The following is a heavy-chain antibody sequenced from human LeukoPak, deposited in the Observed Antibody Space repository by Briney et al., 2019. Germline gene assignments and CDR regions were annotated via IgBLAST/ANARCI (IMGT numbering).Heavy chain of an antibody. CDR2: INHSGST. J-gene: IGHJ4*02. D-gene: IGHD1-26*01. V-gene: IGHV4-34*01. CDR1: GGSFSGYY. CDR3: ASAGGIPDY. Sequence: SETLSLTCAVYGGSFSGYYWSWIRQPPGKGLEWIGEINHSGSTNYNPSLKSRVTISVDTSKNQFSLKLSSVTAADTAVYYCASAGGIPDYWGQGTLVTVSS.